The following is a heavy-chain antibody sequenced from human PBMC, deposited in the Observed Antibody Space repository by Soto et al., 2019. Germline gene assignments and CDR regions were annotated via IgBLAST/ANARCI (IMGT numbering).Heavy chain of an antibody. V-gene: IGHV3-33*01. CDR1: GFTFSSYG. CDR3: ARDRYSSGWYDLDY. D-gene: IGHD6-13*01. CDR2: IWYDGSDK. Sequence: QVQLVESGGGVVQPGRSLRLSCAASGFTFSSYGMHWVRQAPGKGLEWVAVIWYDGSDKYYADSVKGRFTISRDNSKNPLYLQINSRGAEDTAVYYWARDRYSSGWYDLDYWGQGTLVTVSS. J-gene: IGHJ4*02.